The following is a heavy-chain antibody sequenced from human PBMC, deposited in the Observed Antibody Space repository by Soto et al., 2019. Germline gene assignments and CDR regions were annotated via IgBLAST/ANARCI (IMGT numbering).Heavy chain of an antibody. V-gene: IGHV4-4*02. CDR3: AKEKTNSSSWYRDAFDI. CDR2: IYHSGST. Sequence: KPSEILSRTCVVSGGSISSSNWWSWVRQPPGKGLEWIGEIYHSGSTNYNPSLKSRVTISVDKSKNQFSLKLSSVTAADTAVYYCAKEKTNSSSWYRDAFDIWGQGTMVTVS. D-gene: IGHD6-13*01. J-gene: IGHJ3*02. CDR1: GGSISSSNW.